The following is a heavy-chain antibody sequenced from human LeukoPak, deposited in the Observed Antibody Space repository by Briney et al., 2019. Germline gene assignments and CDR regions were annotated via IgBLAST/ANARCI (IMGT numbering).Heavy chain of an antibody. J-gene: IGHJ5*02. CDR3: ARIRNSSGWYKDRRIRFDP. Sequence: SETLSLTCAVYGGSFSGYYWSWIRQPPGKGLEWIGEINHSGSTNYNPSLKSRVTISVDTSKNQFSLKLSSVTAADTAVYYCARIRNSSGWYKDRRIRFDPWGQGTLVTVSS. V-gene: IGHV4-34*01. CDR2: INHSGST. D-gene: IGHD6-19*01. CDR1: GGSFSGYY.